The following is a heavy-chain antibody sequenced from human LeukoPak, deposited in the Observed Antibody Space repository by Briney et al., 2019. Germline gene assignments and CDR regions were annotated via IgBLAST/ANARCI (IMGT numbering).Heavy chain of an antibody. J-gene: IGHJ6*03. Sequence: GASVKVSCKASGYTFTTYYVHWVRQAPGQGLEWMGIINPSGGSTTYAQKFRGRLTMTRNTSISTAYMELSSLRSEDTAVYYCARGCSSGWYWGGIPPYYYYYYMDVWGKGTTVTISS. CDR1: GYTFTTYY. CDR2: INPSGGST. D-gene: IGHD6-19*01. CDR3: ARGCSSGWYWGGIPPYYYYYYMDV. V-gene: IGHV1-46*01.